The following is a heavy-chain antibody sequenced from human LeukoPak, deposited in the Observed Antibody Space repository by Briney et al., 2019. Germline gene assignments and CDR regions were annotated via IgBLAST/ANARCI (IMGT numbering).Heavy chain of an antibody. V-gene: IGHV3-48*01. J-gene: IGHJ6*02. Sequence: GGSLRLSCAASGFTFNTYTMNWVRQAPEKGLEWVSYISGSSGIIDYADSVRGRFTISRDNAKNSLYLQMNSLRAEDAAVYYCSRVLYSSGWVFGGYCAMDVWGQGTTVTVSS. CDR3: SRVLYSSGWVFGGYCAMDV. CDR1: GFTFNTYT. CDR2: ISGSSGII. D-gene: IGHD6-19*01.